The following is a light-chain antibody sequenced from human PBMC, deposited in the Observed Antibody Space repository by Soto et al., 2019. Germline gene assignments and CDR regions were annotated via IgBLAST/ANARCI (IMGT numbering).Light chain of an antibody. V-gene: IGLV4-69*01. CDR1: SGHSSYA. J-gene: IGLJ2*01. Sequence: QLVLTQSPSASASLGASVKLTCTLSSGHSSYAIAWHQQQPEKGPRYLMKLNSDGSHSKGDGIPDRFSGSSSGAERYLTIPSLQSEDEADYYCQTWGTGILVFCGGTQLTVL. CDR2: LNSDGSH. CDR3: QTWGTGILV.